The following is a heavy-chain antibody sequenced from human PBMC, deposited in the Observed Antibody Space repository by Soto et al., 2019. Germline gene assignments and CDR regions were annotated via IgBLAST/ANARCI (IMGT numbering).Heavy chain of an antibody. V-gene: IGHV4-31*03. CDR2: IYYTGST. CDR3: ASIVVMLGATSIDY. D-gene: IGHD2-15*01. Sequence: SETLSLTCPFSGGSISSAAYYWSWIRQLPGEGLEWIGYIYYTGSTYYNPSLKSRVAISFDTSENQFSLKLRSVTAADTAVYYCASIVVMLGATSIDYWGQGTLVTSPQ. J-gene: IGHJ4*02. CDR1: GGSISSAAYY.